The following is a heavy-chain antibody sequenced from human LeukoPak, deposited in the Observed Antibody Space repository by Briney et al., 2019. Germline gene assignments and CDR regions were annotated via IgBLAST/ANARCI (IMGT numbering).Heavy chain of an antibody. D-gene: IGHD3-10*01. V-gene: IGHV4-61*02. J-gene: IGHJ4*02. CDR1: GGSISSGPYY. CDR3: ARAPLEGSRGVDY. Sequence: PSETLSLTCTVSGGSISSGPYYWNWIRQPAGKGLEWIGRIYTSGSANYSPSLKSRVTISIDTSKNQFYLRLNSMTAADTAVYYCARAPLEGSRGVDYWGQGTLVTVSS. CDR2: IYTSGSA.